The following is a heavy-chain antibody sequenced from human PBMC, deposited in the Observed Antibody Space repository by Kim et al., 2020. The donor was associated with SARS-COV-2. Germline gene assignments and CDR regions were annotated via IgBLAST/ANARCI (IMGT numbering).Heavy chain of an antibody. V-gene: IGHV1-18*04. CDR3: ARSLYSDYVFGSGFTTNWF. J-gene: IGHJ5*01. CDR1: GYTFTSNA. D-gene: IGHD3-3*01. Sequence: ASVKVSCKASGYTFTSNAITWVRQAPGQGLEWMGWIRPNSGDTNYAQNFQGRLTLTTDTSTGTAYMELRSLTSDDTAVYYCARSLYSDYVFGSGFTTNWF. CDR2: IRPNSGDT.